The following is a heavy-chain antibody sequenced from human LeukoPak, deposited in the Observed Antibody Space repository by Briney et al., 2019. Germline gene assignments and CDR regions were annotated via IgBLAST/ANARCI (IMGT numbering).Heavy chain of an antibody. Sequence: PGGSLRLSCAACGFPLSIYGMHCLPHAPGKGLEWVALRRYEGSNKYYADTVKGRFTISRDNSQNALYLQMNRLRPEDTAVYYCAKGHGSGSYYFDYWGQGTLVSVSS. V-gene: IGHV3-30*02. CDR3: AKGHGSGSYYFDY. J-gene: IGHJ4*02. D-gene: IGHD3-10*01. CDR1: GFPLSIYG. CDR2: RRYEGSNK.